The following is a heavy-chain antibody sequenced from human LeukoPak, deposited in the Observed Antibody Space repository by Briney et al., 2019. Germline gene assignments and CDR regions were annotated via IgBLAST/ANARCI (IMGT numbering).Heavy chain of an antibody. J-gene: IGHJ4*02. CDR1: GFTVSTNY. V-gene: IGHV3-53*01. CDR3: ASVIAAAFY. Sequence: GGSLRPSCAASGFTVSTNYMTWVRQAPGKGLEWVSLIYSGGNTYYADSVKGRFTISRDNSKNTLYLQMNSLRAEDTAVYYCASVIAAAFYWGQGTLVTVSS. D-gene: IGHD6-13*01. CDR2: IYSGGNT.